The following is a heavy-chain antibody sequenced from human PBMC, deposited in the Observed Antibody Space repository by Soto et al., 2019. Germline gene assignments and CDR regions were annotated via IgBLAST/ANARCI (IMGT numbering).Heavy chain of an antibody. D-gene: IGHD6-13*01. V-gene: IGHV4-31*03. CDR1: GGSISSGGYY. Sequence: PSETLSLTCTVSGGSISSGGYYWSWIRQHPGKGLEWIGYIYYSGSTYYNPSLKSRVTISVDTSKNQFSLKLSSVTAADTAVYYCASTRVAAAGTLFKLSNYYYYGMDVWGQGTTVTVSS. CDR3: ASTRVAAAGTLFKLSNYYYYGMDV. CDR2: IYYSGST. J-gene: IGHJ6*02.